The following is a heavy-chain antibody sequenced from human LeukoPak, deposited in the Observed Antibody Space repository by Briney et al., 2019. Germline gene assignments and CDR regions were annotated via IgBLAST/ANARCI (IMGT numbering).Heavy chain of an antibody. Sequence: GGSLRLSCAASGFTFSSYWMTWVRQAPGKGLEWVANIKPDGSQIYYVDSVKGRFTISRDNAKNSLYLQMNSLRPEDTAVYYCAKGIGLANDAFDIWGQGTMVTVSS. CDR2: IKPDGSQI. CDR3: AKGIGLANDAFDI. V-gene: IGHV3-7*03. J-gene: IGHJ3*02. D-gene: IGHD1-26*01. CDR1: GFTFSSYW.